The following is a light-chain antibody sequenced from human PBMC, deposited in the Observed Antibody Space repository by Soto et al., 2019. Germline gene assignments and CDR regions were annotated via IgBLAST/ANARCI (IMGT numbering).Light chain of an antibody. V-gene: IGKV1-5*01. CDR3: HTYNSYSLHT. Sequence: DIQMTQSPSTLSASVGYRITITCRSSQSVSRRLAWYQQKPGKAPKLLIYDASSLESGVPSRFSGRGSGTEFTLTISSLQPDDCATYYCHTYNSYSLHTFGQGTKVDIK. J-gene: IGKJ2*01. CDR2: DAS. CDR1: QSVSRR.